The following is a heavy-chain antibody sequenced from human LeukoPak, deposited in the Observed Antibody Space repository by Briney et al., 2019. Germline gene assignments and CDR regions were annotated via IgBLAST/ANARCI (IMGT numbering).Heavy chain of an antibody. CDR1: GFTFNTYS. V-gene: IGHV3-21*04. Sequence: GGSLRLSCAASGFTFNTYSINWVRQAPGKGLEWVSSISSGSSYIYYADSVKGRFTISRDNSKNTLYLQMNSLRAEDTAVYYCAKDRDYGDYNDAFDIWGQGTMVTVSS. CDR2: ISSGSSYI. CDR3: AKDRDYGDYNDAFDI. D-gene: IGHD4-17*01. J-gene: IGHJ3*02.